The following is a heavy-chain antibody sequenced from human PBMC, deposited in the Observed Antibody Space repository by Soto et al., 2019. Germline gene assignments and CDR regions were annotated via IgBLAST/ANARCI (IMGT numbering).Heavy chain of an antibody. V-gene: IGHV3-23*01. CDR3: AKATATGGGAFDI. D-gene: IGHD2-8*02. Sequence: GGSLRLSCAASGFICSSYDMSWVRQAPGKGLEWVSTILVDGRTFYVDSVKGRFTISRDSSQNTVYLQMNSLTAGDTALYYCAKATATGGGAFDICGRGTMVTVSS. J-gene: IGHJ3*02. CDR2: ILVDGRT. CDR1: GFICSSYD.